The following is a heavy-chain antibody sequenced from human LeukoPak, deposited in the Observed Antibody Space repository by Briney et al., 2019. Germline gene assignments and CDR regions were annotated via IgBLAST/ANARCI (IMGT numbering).Heavy chain of an antibody. CDR3: ARGSPSEYVQDLFDY. J-gene: IGHJ4*02. CDR1: GGSISSYY. CDR2: IYTSGST. D-gene: IGHD2-2*01. Sequence: KPSETLSLTCTVSGGSISSYYWSWIRQPAGKGLEWIGRIYTSGSTNYNPSLKSRVTMSVDTSKNQFSLKLSSVTAADTAVYYCARGSPSEYVQDLFDYWGQGTLVTVSS. V-gene: IGHV4-4*07.